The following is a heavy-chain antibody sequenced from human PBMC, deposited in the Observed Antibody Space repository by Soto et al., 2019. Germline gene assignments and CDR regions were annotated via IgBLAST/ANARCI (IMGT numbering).Heavy chain of an antibody. CDR1: GGSVGSDY. V-gene: IGHV4-30-4*01. CDR2: IYYSGST. CDR3: ARVITLPIVVVPAASVYYFD. D-gene: IGHD2-2*01. Sequence: SEPLSLTCTVSGGSVGSDYWSWIRQPPGKGLEWIGYIYYSGSTYYNPSLKSRVTISVDTSKNQFSLKLSSVTAADTAVYYCARVITLPIVVVPAASVYYFD. J-gene: IGHJ4*01.